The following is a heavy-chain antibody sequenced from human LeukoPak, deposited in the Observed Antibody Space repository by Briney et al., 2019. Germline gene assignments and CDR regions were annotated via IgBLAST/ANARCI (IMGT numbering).Heavy chain of an antibody. CDR2: IYYSGST. J-gene: IGHJ4*02. V-gene: IGHV4-39*01. CDR1: GGSISSSSYY. Sequence: PSETLSLTCTVSGGSISSSSYYWGWIRQPPGKGLEWIGSIYYSGSTYYNPSLKSRVTISVDTSKNQFSLKLSSVTAADTAVYYCARHMKWLDRASFDYRGQGTLVTVSS. D-gene: IGHD6-19*01. CDR3: ARHMKWLDRASFDY.